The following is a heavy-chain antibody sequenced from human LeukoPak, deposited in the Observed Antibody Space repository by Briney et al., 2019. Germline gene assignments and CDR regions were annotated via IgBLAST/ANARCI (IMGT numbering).Heavy chain of an antibody. Sequence: GGSLRLSCAASGFTFSSYAMSWVRQAPGKGLEWVSATSGSGASTYYADSVKGRFTISRDDSKNTLYLQMNSLRAEDTAVYYCAKIHSSAWYDAFHIWGHGTMVTVSS. D-gene: IGHD6-19*01. V-gene: IGHV3-23*01. CDR1: GFTFSSYA. CDR2: TSGSGAST. J-gene: IGHJ3*02. CDR3: AKIHSSAWYDAFHI.